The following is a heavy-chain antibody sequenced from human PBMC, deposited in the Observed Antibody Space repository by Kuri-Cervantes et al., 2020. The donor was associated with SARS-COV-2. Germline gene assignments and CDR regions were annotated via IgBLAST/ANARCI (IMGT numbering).Heavy chain of an antibody. D-gene: IGHD5-18*01. V-gene: IGHV1-2*02. J-gene: IGHJ4*02. CDR2: INPNGGT. Sequence: ASVKVSCKASGYTFTDYYMHWVRQAPGQGPEWMGWINPNGGTNSAQKFQGRVTMSRDTSTSTVHMELSRLRFDDTAVFYCARNRRTGGYSLGFDLWDQGTLVTVSS. CDR3: ARNRRTGGYSLGFDL. CDR1: GYTFTDYY.